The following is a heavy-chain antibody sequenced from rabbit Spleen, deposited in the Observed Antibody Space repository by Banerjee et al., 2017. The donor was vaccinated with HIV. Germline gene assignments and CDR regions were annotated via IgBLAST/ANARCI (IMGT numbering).Heavy chain of an antibody. CDR2: INAITGKA. D-gene: IGHD7-1*01. CDR1: GLDFSVGDV. CDR3: ARDTGTSFSSYGMDL. J-gene: IGHJ6*01. V-gene: IGHV1S45*01. Sequence: QEQLEESGGGLVKPEGSLTLSCKASGLDFSVGDVMCWVRQAPGKGLEWIACINAITGKAVYASWARGRFTFSKSSSTTVTLQMTSLTGADTATYFCARDTGTSFSSYGMDLWGPGTLVTVS.